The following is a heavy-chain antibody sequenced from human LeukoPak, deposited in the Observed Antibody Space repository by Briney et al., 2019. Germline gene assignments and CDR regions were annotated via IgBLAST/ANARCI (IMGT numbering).Heavy chain of an antibody. Sequence: PSETLSLTCTVSGGSISSYYWSWIRQPPGKGLEWIGYIYYSGSTNYNPSLKSRVTISVDTSKSQFSLKLSSVTAADTAVYYCASNNYDILTGYSSFDYWGQGTLVTVSS. CDR2: IYYSGST. V-gene: IGHV4-59*08. J-gene: IGHJ4*02. CDR3: ASNNYDILTGYSSFDY. D-gene: IGHD3-9*01. CDR1: GGSISSYY.